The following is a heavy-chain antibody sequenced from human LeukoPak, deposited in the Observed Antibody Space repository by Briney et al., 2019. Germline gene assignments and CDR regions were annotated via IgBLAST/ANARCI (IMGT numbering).Heavy chain of an antibody. CDR1: GGTFSSYA. CDR2: IIPIFGTA. J-gene: IGHJ6*02. V-gene: IGHV1-69*13. CDR3: ARDGRGRIDGMDV. Sequence: GASVKVSCKASGGTFSSYAISWVRQAPGQGLEWRGGIIPIFGTANYAQKFQGRVTITADESTSTAYMELSSLRSEDTAVYYCARDGRGRIDGMDVWGQGTTVTVSS. D-gene: IGHD1-1*01.